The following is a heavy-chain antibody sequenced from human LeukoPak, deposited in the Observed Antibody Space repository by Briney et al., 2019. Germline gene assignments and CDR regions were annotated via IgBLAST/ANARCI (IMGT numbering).Heavy chain of an antibody. CDR3: AKDTTSTNYYYGMDV. J-gene: IGHJ6*02. CDR1: GFTFSNYG. V-gene: IGHV3-30*18. CDR2: ISYDGSNK. Sequence: GGSLRLSCAASGFTFSNYGMHWVRQAPGKGLEWVAVISYDGSNKYDADSVKGRFTISRDNAKNSLYLQMNSLRAEDAALYYCAKDTTSTNYYYGMDVWGQGTTVTVSS. D-gene: IGHD1-1*01.